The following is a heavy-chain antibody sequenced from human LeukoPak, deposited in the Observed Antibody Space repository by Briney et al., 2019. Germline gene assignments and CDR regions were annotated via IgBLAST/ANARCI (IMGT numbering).Heavy chain of an antibody. Sequence: ASVKVSCKVSGYTLTELSMHWVRQAPGKGLEWMGGFDPEDGETIYAQKFQGRVTMTEDTSTDTAYMELSSLRSEDTAVYYCARDPNDYGDYSRRGFAFDIWGQGTMVTVSS. CDR2: FDPEDGET. D-gene: IGHD4-17*01. CDR1: GYTLTELS. CDR3: ARDPNDYGDYSRRGFAFDI. J-gene: IGHJ3*02. V-gene: IGHV1-24*01.